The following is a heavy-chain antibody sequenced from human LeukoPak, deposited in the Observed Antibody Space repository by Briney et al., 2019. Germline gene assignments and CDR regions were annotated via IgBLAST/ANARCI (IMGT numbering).Heavy chain of an antibody. CDR2: IYYSGST. Sequence: PSETLSLTCTVSGDSINSYYWSWIRQPPGKGLEWIGYIYYSGSTYYNPSLKSRLTVSVDTSKNQFSLKLSSVTAADTAVYYCARSSRPNTASFDHWGRGALVTVSS. J-gene: IGHJ4*02. D-gene: IGHD5-18*01. V-gene: IGHV4-59*06. CDR3: ARSSRPNTASFDH. CDR1: GDSINSYY.